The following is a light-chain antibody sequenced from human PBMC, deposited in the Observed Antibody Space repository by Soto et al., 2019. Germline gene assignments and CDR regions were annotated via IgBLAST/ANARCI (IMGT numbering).Light chain of an antibody. J-gene: IGKJ5*01. CDR2: DAS. V-gene: IGKV3-11*01. Sequence: EIALTQSPATLSLSPGERATLSCRASQSVSSYLDWYQQKPGQAPRLLIYDASNRATGIPARFSGSGSGTDFTLTISSLEPEDFAVYYCQQRNNWPRATFGQGTRLEIK. CDR1: QSVSSY. CDR3: QQRNNWPRAT.